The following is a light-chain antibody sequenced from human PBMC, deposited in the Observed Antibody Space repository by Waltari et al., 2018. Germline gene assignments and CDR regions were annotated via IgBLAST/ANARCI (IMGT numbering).Light chain of an antibody. CDR3: SSYTRGRTYV. J-gene: IGLJ1*01. Sequence: QSALTQPASVSGSPGQSIAISCSGSSTDIGAHDFVPWYQQHPGKAPKLIIFDVSSRPSGISYRFSGSKFGNTASLTISGLQAEDEADYFCSSYTRGRTYVFGSGTKVTVL. V-gene: IGLV2-14*03. CDR2: DVS. CDR1: STDIGAHDF.